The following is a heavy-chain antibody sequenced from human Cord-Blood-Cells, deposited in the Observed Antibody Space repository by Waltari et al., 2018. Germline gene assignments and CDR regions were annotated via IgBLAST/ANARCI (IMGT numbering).Heavy chain of an antibody. CDR1: GYTFTSYD. CDR2: MNPNSGNT. V-gene: IGHV1-8*01. D-gene: IGHD2-15*01. CDR3: ARGCSGGSFYPYYYYGMDV. Sequence: QVQLVQSGAEVKKPGASVKVSCKASGYTFTSYDINWVRQATGQGIEWMGWMNPNSGNTRYAQKFPGRVTMTKNTSISTAYMELSSLRSEDTAVYYCARGCSGGSFYPYYYYGMDVWGQGTTVTVSS. J-gene: IGHJ6*02.